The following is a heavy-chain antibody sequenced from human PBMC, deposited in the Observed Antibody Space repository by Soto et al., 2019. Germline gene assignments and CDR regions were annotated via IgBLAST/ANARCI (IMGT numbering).Heavy chain of an antibody. J-gene: IGHJ2*01. Sequence: QVQLQESGPGLVKPSQTLSLTCTVPGGSISSGDYYWSWIRQPPGKGLEWIGYISYSGSTNYNPSLSSRVTISVDTSKNQFSLNLSSVTAADTAVYYCARIVESGYTIDFDLWGRGTLVTVSS. CDR1: GGSISSGDYY. D-gene: IGHD3-16*02. CDR3: ARIVESGYTIDFDL. V-gene: IGHV4-30-4*01. CDR2: ISYSGST.